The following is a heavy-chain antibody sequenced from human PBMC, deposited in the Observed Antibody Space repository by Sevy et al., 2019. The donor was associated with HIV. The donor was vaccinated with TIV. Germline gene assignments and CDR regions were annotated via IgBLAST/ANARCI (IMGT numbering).Heavy chain of an antibody. D-gene: IGHD6-6*01. V-gene: IGHV3-48*01. CDR3: ARDLLYSSSEFKQAGMDV. CDR1: GFTFSSYS. Sequence: GESLKISCAASGFTFSSYSMNWVRQDPGKGLEWVSYISSSSSTIYYADSVKGRFTISRDNAKNSLYLQMNSLRAEDTAVYYCARDLLYSSSEFKQAGMDVWGKGTTVTVSS. CDR2: ISSSSSTI. J-gene: IGHJ6*03.